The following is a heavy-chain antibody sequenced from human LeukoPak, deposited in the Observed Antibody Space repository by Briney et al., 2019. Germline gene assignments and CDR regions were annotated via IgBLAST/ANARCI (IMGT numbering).Heavy chain of an antibody. D-gene: IGHD1-1*01. CDR3: ARHERTTGTYFDY. CDR1: GGSFSGYY. J-gene: IGHJ4*02. CDR2: INHSGST. Sequence: PSETLSLTCAVYGGSFSGYYWSWIRQPPGKGLEWIGEINHSGSTNYNPSLKSRVTISVDTSKNQFSLKLSSVTAADTAVYYCARHERTTGTYFDYWGQGTLVTVSS. V-gene: IGHV4-34*01.